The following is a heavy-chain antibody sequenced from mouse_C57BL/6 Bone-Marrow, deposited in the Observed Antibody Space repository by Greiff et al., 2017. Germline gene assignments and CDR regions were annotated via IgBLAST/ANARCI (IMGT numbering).Heavy chain of an antibody. Sequence: EVMLVESGEGLVKPGGSLKLSCAASGFTFSSYAMSWVRQTPEKRLEWVAYISSGGDYIYYADTVKGRFTISRDNARNTLYLQMSSLKSEDTALYYCTRDSYSPYAMDYWGQGTSVTVSS. CDR1: GFTFSSYA. CDR3: TRDSYSPYAMDY. V-gene: IGHV5-9-1*02. D-gene: IGHD2-12*01. J-gene: IGHJ4*01. CDR2: ISSGGDYI.